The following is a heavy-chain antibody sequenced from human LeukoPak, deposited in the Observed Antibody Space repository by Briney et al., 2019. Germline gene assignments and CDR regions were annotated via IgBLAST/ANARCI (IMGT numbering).Heavy chain of an antibody. V-gene: IGHV3-74*01. CDR3: VRSMSGRNDF. J-gene: IGHJ4*02. CDR2: INTDGSRT. CDR1: GFTFSNYW. Sequence: PGGSLRLSCAGSGFTFSNYWVHWVRQAPGKGLVWVSRINTDGSRTDYADSVRGRCTISRDNAKNTLSLQMNSLTAEDTAVYYCVRSMSGRNDFWGQGTLVTVSS. D-gene: IGHD3-3*01.